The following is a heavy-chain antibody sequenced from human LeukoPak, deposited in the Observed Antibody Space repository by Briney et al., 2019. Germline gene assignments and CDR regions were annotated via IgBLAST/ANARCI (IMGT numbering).Heavy chain of an antibody. CDR1: GFTFSDYY. CDR2: ISGSGDSK. D-gene: IGHD4-11*01. CDR3: ARRTYSNYFFDY. Sequence: PGGSLRLSCAGSGFTFSDYYMNWIRQAPGKGLEGVSYISGSGDSKFYADSVKGRFTISRDNAKNSLYLQMNSLRAEDTAVYYCARRTYSNYFFDYWGQGTLVTVSS. V-gene: IGHV3-11*01. J-gene: IGHJ4*02.